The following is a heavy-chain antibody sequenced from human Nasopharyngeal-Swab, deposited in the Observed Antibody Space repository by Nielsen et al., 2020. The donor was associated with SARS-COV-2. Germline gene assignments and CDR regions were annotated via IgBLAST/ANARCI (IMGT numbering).Heavy chain of an antibody. CDR1: GFTFDDYA. J-gene: IGHJ4*02. Sequence: GESLKISCAASGFTFDDYAMHWVRQAPGKGLEWVSLISWDGGRTYYADSVKGRFIVSRDNSKNSLYLQMTSLRAEDTALYYCVKDGRASSRYYYFDSWGQGTLVTVSS. CDR3: VKDGRASSRYYYFDS. D-gene: IGHD6-13*01. V-gene: IGHV3-43D*03. CDR2: ISWDGGRT.